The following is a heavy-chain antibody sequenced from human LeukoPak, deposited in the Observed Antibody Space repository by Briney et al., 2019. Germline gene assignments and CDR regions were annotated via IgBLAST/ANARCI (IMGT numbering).Heavy chain of an antibody. D-gene: IGHD2-2*01. V-gene: IGHV4-59*01. CDR1: GGSISSYY. Sequence: SETLSLTCTVSGGSISSYYWSWIRQPPGKGLEWIGYIYYSGSTNYNPSLKSRVTISVDTSKNQFSLKLSSVTAADTAVYYCARMFRGSGSSTRVIYYYYYMDVWGKGTTVTVSS. CDR3: ARMFRGSGSSTRVIYYYYYMDV. J-gene: IGHJ6*03. CDR2: IYYSGST.